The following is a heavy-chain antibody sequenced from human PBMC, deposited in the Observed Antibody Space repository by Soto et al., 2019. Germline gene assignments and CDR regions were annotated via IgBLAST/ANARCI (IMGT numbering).Heavy chain of an antibody. Sequence: GESLKISCKGSGYSFSSYWIAWVRQMPGKGLEWMGIIYPGDSDIRYSPSFQGQVTISVDKSISTAYLQWSSLKASDSAMYYCARSRITGSTWTFDYWGQETLVTVSS. CDR2: IYPGDSDI. V-gene: IGHV5-51*01. CDR3: ARSRITGSTWTFDY. D-gene: IGHD1-20*01. J-gene: IGHJ4*02. CDR1: GYSFSSYW.